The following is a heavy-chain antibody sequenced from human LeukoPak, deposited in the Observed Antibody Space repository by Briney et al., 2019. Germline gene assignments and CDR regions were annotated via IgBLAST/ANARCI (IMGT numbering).Heavy chain of an antibody. CDR3: ARGMPAPQGLDAFDI. Sequence: ASVKVSCKASGYTFTSYGINWVRQATGQGLEWMGWIIPNNGGTKYAQKFQGRVTMTRDTSISTAYMELSRLRSDDTAVYYCARGMPAPQGLDAFDIWGQGTMVTVS. V-gene: IGHV1-2*02. CDR2: IIPNNGGT. D-gene: IGHD2-2*01. CDR1: GYTFTSYG. J-gene: IGHJ3*02.